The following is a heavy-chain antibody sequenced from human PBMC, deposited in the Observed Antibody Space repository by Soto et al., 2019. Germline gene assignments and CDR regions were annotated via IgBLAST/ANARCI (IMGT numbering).Heavy chain of an antibody. CDR3: LLQFYYYVGDV. CDR1: GFTFGDYA. CDR2: IRSKAYGGTT. Sequence: PGGSLRLSCTASGFTFGDYAMSWFRQAPGKGLEWVGFIRSKAYGGTTEYAASVKGRFTISRDDSKSIAYLQMNSLKTEDTAVYYCLLQFYYYVGDVWGQGTTVTVSS. V-gene: IGHV3-49*03. J-gene: IGHJ6*02.